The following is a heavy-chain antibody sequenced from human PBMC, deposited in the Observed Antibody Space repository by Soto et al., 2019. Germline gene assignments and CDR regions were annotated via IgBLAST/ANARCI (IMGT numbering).Heavy chain of an antibody. CDR3: ARDIDG. Sequence: EVQVVESGGGLVQPGGSLRLSCAASGFTFSSYSMNWVRQAPGKGLEWVSYISSRSSTIFYADSVKGRFTISRDNAKNSLYLQMNSLRAEDTAVYYCARDIDGWGQGTLVTVSS. CDR1: GFTFSSYS. J-gene: IGHJ4*02. V-gene: IGHV3-48*01. CDR2: ISSRSSTI.